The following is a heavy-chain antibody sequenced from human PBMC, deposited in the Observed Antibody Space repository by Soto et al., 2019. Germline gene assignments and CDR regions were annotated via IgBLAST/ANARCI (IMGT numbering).Heavy chain of an antibody. J-gene: IGHJ3*02. CDR2: IDPSDSYT. Sequence: GESLKISCKGSGYSFTSYWISWVRQMPGKGLEWMGRIDPSDSYTNYSPSFQGHVTISADKSISTAYLQWSSLKASDTAMHYCARLHDSSGYYGHGPVDIWGQGTMVTVSS. V-gene: IGHV5-10-1*01. CDR3: ARLHDSSGYYGHGPVDI. CDR1: GYSFTSYW. D-gene: IGHD3-22*01.